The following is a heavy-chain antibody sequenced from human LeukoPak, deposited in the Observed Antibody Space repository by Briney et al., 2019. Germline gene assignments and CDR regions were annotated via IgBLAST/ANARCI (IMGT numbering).Heavy chain of an antibody. CDR2: ISSSSSYI. J-gene: IGHJ3*02. CDR3: ARDHVLPSRVPAALNPPDAFDI. Sequence: GGSLRLSCAASGFTFSSYSMNWVRQAPGKGLEWVSSISSSSSYIYYADSVKGRFTISRDNAKNSLYLQMNSLRAEDTAVYYCARDHVLPSRVPAALNPPDAFDIWGQGTMVTVSS. CDR1: GFTFSSYS. D-gene: IGHD2-2*01. V-gene: IGHV3-21*01.